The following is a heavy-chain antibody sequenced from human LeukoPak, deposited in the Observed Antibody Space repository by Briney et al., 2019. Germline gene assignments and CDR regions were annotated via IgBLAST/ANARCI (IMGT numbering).Heavy chain of an antibody. CDR2: ISTSGST. CDR1: GDSISSYY. J-gene: IGHJ4*02. CDR3: ARLRSWGQRLFDY. V-gene: IGHV4-4*08. D-gene: IGHD6-13*01. Sequence: SETLSLTCTVSGDSISSYYWTWIPQPPGEQLEWVGYISTSGSTNNNPSLKSRVTISVDTSKNQLSLQLSSVTAADTAVYYCARLRSWGQRLFDYWGQGTLVTVSS.